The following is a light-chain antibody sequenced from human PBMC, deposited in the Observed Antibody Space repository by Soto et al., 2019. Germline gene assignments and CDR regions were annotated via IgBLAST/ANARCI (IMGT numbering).Light chain of an antibody. CDR2: DVS. CDR3: NSYTSSSSVV. V-gene: IGLV2-14*01. Sequence: QSALTQPASVSGSPGQSITISCTGTSSDVGGYNYVSWYRQHPGKAPTLMIYDVSYRPSGVSNRFSGSKSGNTASLTISGLQAEDEADYYCNSYTSSSSVVFGGGTKVTVL. CDR1: SSDVGGYNY. J-gene: IGLJ2*01.